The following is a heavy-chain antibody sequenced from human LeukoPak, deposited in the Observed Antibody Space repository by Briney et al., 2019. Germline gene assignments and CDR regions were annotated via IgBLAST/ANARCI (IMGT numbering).Heavy chain of an antibody. V-gene: IGHV3-21*01. CDR2: ISSSSSYI. CDR3: ARIRSLGAFDF. CDR1: GFTFSSYS. J-gene: IGHJ3*01. Sequence: GGSLKLSCAASGFTFSSYSMNWVRQAPGKGLEWVSSISSSSSYIYYADSVKGRFTISRDNAKNSLYLQMNSLRAEDTAVYYCARIRSLGAFDFSGQGTMVTVSS. D-gene: IGHD3-16*01.